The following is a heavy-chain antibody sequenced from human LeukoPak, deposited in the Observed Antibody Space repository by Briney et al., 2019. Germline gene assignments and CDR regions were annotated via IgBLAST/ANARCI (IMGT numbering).Heavy chain of an antibody. J-gene: IGHJ6*02. CDR2: INHGGST. CDR1: GGSISNYY. CDR3: ASRYYNYGMDV. Sequence: KPSETLSLTCTVSGGSISNYYWSWIRQPPGKGLEWIGEINHGGSTNYNPSLKSRVTISVDTSKNQFSLKLSSVTAADTAVYFCASRYYNYGMDVWGQGTTVTVSS. V-gene: IGHV4-34*01.